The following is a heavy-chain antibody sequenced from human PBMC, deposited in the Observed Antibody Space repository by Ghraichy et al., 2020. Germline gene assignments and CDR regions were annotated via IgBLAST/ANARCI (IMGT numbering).Heavy chain of an antibody. V-gene: IGHV3-48*02. D-gene: IGHD3-10*01. CDR1: GFIFSSFS. CDR3: ARVGYYYDSGSYYFDY. J-gene: IGHJ4*02. CDR2: VSRSGGTT. Sequence: GVLRLSCAASGFIFSSFSMNWVRQAPGKGLEWVSYVSRSGGTTYYADSVKGRFTISSDNAKNSLLVQMNSLRDEDTAVYYCARVGYYYDSGSYYFDYWSQGTLVTVAS.